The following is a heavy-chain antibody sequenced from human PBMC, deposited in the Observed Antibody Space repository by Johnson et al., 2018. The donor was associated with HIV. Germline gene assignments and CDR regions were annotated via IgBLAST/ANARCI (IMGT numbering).Heavy chain of an antibody. Sequence: QVQLVESGGGVVQPGRSLRLSCAASGFTFSSYGMHWVRQAPGKGLEWVAVISYDGSNKYYADSVKGRFTISRDNSKNTLYLQMNSLRAEDTAVYYCARDLKGWGLPDDAFDIWGQGTMVTVSS. CDR2: ISYDGSNK. V-gene: IGHV3-30*03. CDR3: ARDLKGWGLPDDAFDI. J-gene: IGHJ3*02. CDR1: GFTFSSYG. D-gene: IGHD2-21*01.